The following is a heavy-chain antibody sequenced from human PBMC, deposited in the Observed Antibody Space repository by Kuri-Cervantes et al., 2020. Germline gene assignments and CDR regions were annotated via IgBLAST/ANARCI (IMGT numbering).Heavy chain of an antibody. J-gene: IGHJ4*02. V-gene: IGHV4-4*07. Sequence: GSLRLSCTVSGGSISGYYWSWIRQPAGKGLEWIGRIYTSGSTNYNPSLKSRVTISVDTSKNQFSLKLSSVTAADTAVYYCARGSIRGHFDYWGQGTLVTVSS. CDR2: IYTSGST. CDR3: ARGSIRGHFDY. CDR1: GGSISGYY. D-gene: IGHD2-21*01.